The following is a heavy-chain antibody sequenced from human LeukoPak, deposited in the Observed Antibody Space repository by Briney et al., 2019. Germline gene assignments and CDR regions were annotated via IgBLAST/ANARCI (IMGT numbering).Heavy chain of an antibody. V-gene: IGHV1-2*02. J-gene: IGHJ6*03. Sequence: GASVKVSCKASGYTFTGYYMHWVRQAPGQGLEWMGWINPNSGGTNYAQKFQGRVTMTRDTSISTAYMELSRLRSDDTAVYYCARDPSGDQWLDSHYYYMDVWGKGTTVTISS. CDR3: ARDPSGDQWLDSHYYYMDV. D-gene: IGHD6-19*01. CDR2: INPNSGGT. CDR1: GYTFTGYY.